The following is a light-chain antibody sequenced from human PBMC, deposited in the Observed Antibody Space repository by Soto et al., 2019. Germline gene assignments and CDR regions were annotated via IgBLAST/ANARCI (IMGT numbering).Light chain of an antibody. CDR3: SAYTTAGTYV. J-gene: IGLJ1*01. CDR2: EIS. Sequence: QSALTQPASVSGSPGQSITISCTGTGSDIGSYNYVSWFQHHPGKAPKVMIYEISNRPSGVSNRFSGSKSDNTASLTISGLQTEDEADYYCSAYTTAGTYVFGTGTKFTVL. CDR1: GSDIGSYNY. V-gene: IGLV2-14*01.